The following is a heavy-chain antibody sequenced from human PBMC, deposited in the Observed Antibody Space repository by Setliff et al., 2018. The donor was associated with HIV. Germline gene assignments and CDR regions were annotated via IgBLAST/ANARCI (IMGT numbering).Heavy chain of an antibody. Sequence: PSETLSLTCDVSGDSVTSKSYSWTRIRQPPGKGLEWMGYIIPSGTTYYSPSLKSRLTISIDKSMNHFSLTLSSVTVADTAVYYCATVPPSGTYLDYWGPGMLGTVSS. CDR2: IIPSGTT. J-gene: IGHJ4*02. V-gene: IGHV4-30-2*01. CDR3: ATVPPSGTYLDY. CDR1: GDSVTSKSYS. D-gene: IGHD3-10*01.